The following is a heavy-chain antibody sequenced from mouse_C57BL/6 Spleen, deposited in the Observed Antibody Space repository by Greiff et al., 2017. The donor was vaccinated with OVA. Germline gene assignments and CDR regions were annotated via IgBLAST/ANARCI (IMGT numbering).Heavy chain of an antibody. D-gene: IGHD1-1*01. CDR1: GFTFSSYA. CDR3: AREGSSSAWFAY. V-gene: IGHV5-4*01. J-gene: IGHJ3*01. Sequence: DVKLVESGGGLVKPGVSLKLSCAASGFTFSSYAMSWVRQTPEKRLEWVATISDGGSYTYYPDNVKGRFTISRDNAKNNLYLQMSHLKSEDTAMYYCAREGSSSAWFAYWGQGTLVTVSA. CDR2: ISDGGSYT.